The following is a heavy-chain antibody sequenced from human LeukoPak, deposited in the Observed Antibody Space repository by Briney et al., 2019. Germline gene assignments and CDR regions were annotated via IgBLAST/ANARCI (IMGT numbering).Heavy chain of an antibody. CDR1: GYTFTSYG. Sequence: ASVKVSCKASGYTFTSYGISWVRQAPGQGLEWMGWISAYNGNTNYAQKLQGRVTMTTDTSTSTAYMELRSLRSEDTAVYYCARAGLDTAAAGTGYYFDYWGQGTLVTVSS. V-gene: IGHV1-18*01. CDR3: ARAGLDTAAAGTGYYFDY. CDR2: ISAYNGNT. D-gene: IGHD6-13*01. J-gene: IGHJ4*02.